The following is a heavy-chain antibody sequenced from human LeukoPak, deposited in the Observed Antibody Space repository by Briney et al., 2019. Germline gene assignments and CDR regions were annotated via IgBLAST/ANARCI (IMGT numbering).Heavy chain of an antibody. CDR2: IYYSGST. D-gene: IGHD3-9*01. CDR1: GGSISSYY. V-gene: IGHV4-59*01. J-gene: IGHJ3*02. Sequence: PSETLSLTCTVSGGSISSYYWSWIRQPPGKGLEWIGYIYYSGSTNYNPSLKSRVTISVDTSKNQFSLKLSSVTAADTAVYYCARHLYYDILTGYYPDAFDIWGQGTMVTVSS. CDR3: ARHLYYDILTGYYPDAFDI.